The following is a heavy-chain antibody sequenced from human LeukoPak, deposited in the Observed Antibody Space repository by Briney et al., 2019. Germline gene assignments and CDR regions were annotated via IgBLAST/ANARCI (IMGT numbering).Heavy chain of an antibody. D-gene: IGHD3-22*01. CDR3: ARPYYYDSSGYWDAFDI. CDR2: IYYSGST. Sequence: SETLSLTCTVSGGSISSYYWSWIRQPPGKGLEWIGYIYYSGSTNYNPSLKSRVTISVDTSKNQFSLKLSSVTAADTAVYYCARPYYYDSSGYWDAFDIWGQGTMVTVSS. V-gene: IGHV4-59*12. CDR1: GGSISSYY. J-gene: IGHJ3*02.